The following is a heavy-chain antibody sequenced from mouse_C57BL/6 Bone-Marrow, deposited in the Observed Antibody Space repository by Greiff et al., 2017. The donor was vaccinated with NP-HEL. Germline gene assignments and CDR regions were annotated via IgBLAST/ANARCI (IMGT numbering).Heavy chain of an antibody. CDR3: ARHYYSNYFDY. Sequence: EVKLMESGGDLVKPGRSLKLSCAASGFTFSSYGMSWVRQTPDKRLEWVATISSGGSYTYYPDSVKGRFTISRDNAKNTLYLQMSSLKSEDTAMYDCARHYYSNYFDYWGQGTTLTVSS. CDR2: ISSGGSYT. V-gene: IGHV5-6*01. J-gene: IGHJ2*01. D-gene: IGHD2-5*01. CDR1: GFTFSSYG.